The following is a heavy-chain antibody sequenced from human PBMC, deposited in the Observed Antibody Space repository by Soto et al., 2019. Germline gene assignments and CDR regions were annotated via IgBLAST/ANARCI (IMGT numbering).Heavy chain of an antibody. J-gene: IGHJ3*02. V-gene: IGHV1-18*01. CDR2: ISIYNGNT. D-gene: IGHD5-12*01. Sequence: QVQLVQSGGEVKKPGASVRVSCKASGYTFTSYGISWVRQAPGQGLEWRGRISIYNGNTNYVQKVQGRATMTTVTSTSTAYLELRSLGSDDTAVYYCARDPGYSTTWDPAFDIWGNGSMVTVSS. CDR1: GYTFTSYG. CDR3: ARDPGYSTTWDPAFDI.